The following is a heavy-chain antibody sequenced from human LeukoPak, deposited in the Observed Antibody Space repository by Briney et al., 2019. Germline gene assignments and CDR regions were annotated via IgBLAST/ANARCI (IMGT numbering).Heavy chain of an antibody. J-gene: IGHJ5*02. Sequence: SETLSLTCTVSGGSISSYYWSWIRQPPGKGLEWIGYIYYSGTTNYNPSLKSRVTISVDTSKNQFSLKLSSVTAADTAVYYCARHSSSVSGWYIGWFDPWGQGTLVTVSS. V-gene: IGHV4-59*01. CDR2: IYYSGTT. CDR1: GGSISSYY. CDR3: ARHSSSVSGWYIGWFDP. D-gene: IGHD6-19*01.